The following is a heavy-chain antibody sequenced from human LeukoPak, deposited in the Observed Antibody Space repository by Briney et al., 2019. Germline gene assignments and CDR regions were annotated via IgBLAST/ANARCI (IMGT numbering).Heavy chain of an antibody. Sequence: GGSLRLSCAASGFTFSDYSMNWVRQAPGKGLEWVSAISGSGGSTYYADSVKGRFTISRDNSKNTLYLQMNSLRAEDTAVYYCAKDLAAAATYFDYWGQGTLVTVSS. J-gene: IGHJ4*02. CDR1: GFTFSDYS. V-gene: IGHV3-23*01. CDR3: AKDLAAAATYFDY. D-gene: IGHD6-13*01. CDR2: ISGSGGST.